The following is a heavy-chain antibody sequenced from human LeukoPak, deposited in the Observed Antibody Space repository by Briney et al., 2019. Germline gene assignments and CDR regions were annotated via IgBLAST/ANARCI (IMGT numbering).Heavy chain of an antibody. Sequence: SETLSLTCTVSGVSISSGGYYWSWIRQHPGKGLEWIGYIYYSGSTYYNPSLKSRVTISVDTSKNQFSLKLSSVTAADTAVYYCARGRSEWLPHGAFDIWGQGTMVTVSS. CDR2: IYYSGST. J-gene: IGHJ3*02. D-gene: IGHD3-3*01. V-gene: IGHV4-31*03. CDR3: ARGRSEWLPHGAFDI. CDR1: GVSISSGGYY.